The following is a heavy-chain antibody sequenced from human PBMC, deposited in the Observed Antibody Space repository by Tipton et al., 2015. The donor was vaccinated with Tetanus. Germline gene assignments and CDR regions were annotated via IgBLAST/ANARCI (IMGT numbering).Heavy chain of an antibody. D-gene: IGHD3-10*01. V-gene: IGHV4-30-2*01. J-gene: IGHJ4*02. CDR2: IYQTDST. CDR1: GALITTGGYS. CDR3: ARQRMHQTPRESGDDY. Sequence: LRLSCNVSGALITTGGYSWGWIRQPPGQGLEWLGYIYQTDSTYYNPSVRSRLTLSLRRSKNQVSLKLSSVTAADTAAYYCARQRMHQTPRESGDDYWGQGTLVTVSS.